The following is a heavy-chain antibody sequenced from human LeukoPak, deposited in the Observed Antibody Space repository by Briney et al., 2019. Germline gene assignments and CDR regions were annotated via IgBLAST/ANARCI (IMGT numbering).Heavy chain of an antibody. V-gene: IGHV1-8*03. Sequence: ASVKVSCKASGYTFINYDINWVRQATGQGLEWMGWMNPNSGNTGYAKKFQGRVTLTRNTSISTAYMELSSLRSEDTAVYYCASEGYYDFWSGWTGSDAFDIWGQGTMVTVSS. CDR3: ASEGYYDFWSGWTGSDAFDI. CDR2: MNPNSGNT. J-gene: IGHJ3*02. D-gene: IGHD3-3*01. CDR1: GYTFINYD.